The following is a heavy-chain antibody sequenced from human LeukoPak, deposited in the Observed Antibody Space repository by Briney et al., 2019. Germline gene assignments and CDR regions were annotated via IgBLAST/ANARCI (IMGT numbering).Heavy chain of an antibody. V-gene: IGHV3-30-3*01. Sequence: PGGSLRLSCAASGFTFSSYAMHWVRQAPGKGLEWVAVISYDGSNKYYADSVKGRFTISRDNSKNTLYLQMNSLRAEDTAVYYCARFALPAAITDYWGQGTLVTVSS. J-gene: IGHJ4*02. CDR2: ISYDGSNK. CDR3: ARFALPAAITDY. CDR1: GFTFSSYA. D-gene: IGHD2-2*01.